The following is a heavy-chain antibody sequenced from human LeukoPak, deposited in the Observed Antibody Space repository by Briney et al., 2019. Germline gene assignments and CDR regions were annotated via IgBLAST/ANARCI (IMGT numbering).Heavy chain of an antibody. Sequence: GGSLRLSCAASGFTFSSDSMNWVRQAPGKGLEWVSSISSSSSYIYYADSVKGRFTISRDNAKNSLYLQMNSLRAEDTAVYYCARAPLGYCSGGSCYDLDYWGQGTLVTVSS. CDR2: ISSSSSYI. J-gene: IGHJ4*02. CDR3: ARAPLGYCSGGSCYDLDY. CDR1: GFTFSSDS. D-gene: IGHD2-15*01. V-gene: IGHV3-21*01.